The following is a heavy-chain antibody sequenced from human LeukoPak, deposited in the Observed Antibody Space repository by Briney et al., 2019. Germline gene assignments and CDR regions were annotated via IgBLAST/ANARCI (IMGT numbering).Heavy chain of an antibody. V-gene: IGHV3-30-3*01. CDR3: AKDKASAVTGTDGMDV. CDR2: ISNDGSNK. Sequence: GGSLRLSCAASGFTFTRYAMHWVRQAPGEGLEWVAIISNDGSNKYYADSVQGRFTISRDNSKNTLYLQMNSLTSEDTAVYYCAKDKASAVTGTDGMDVWGQGTTVTVSS. J-gene: IGHJ6*02. D-gene: IGHD4-17*01. CDR1: GFTFTRYA.